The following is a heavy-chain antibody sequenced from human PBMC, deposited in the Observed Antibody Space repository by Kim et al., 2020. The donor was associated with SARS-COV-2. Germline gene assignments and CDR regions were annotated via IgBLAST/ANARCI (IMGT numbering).Heavy chain of an antibody. V-gene: IGHV3-23*01. J-gene: IGHJ4*02. CDR2: ISGSGGST. Sequence: GGSLRLSCAASGFTFSSYAMSWVRQAPGKGLEWVSAISGSGGSTYYADSVKGRFTISSDNSKNTLYLQMNSLRAEDTAVYYCAKSWGGWELPDLYYFDYWGQGTLVTVSS. CDR3: AKSWGGWELPDLYYFDY. D-gene: IGHD1-26*01. CDR1: GFTFSSYA.